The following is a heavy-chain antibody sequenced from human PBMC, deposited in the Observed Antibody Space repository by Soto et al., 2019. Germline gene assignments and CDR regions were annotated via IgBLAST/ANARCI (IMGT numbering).Heavy chain of an antibody. CDR2: ISSRSSYI. J-gene: IGHJ4*02. Sequence: EVQLVESGGGLVKPGGSLRLSCAASGFTFSSYSMNWVRQAPGKGLEWVSSISSRSSYIYYADSVKGRFTISRDNAKNSLYLQMNSLRAEDTAVYYWARVTLGYCSSPSCFYDYWFQGTPVTVSS. D-gene: IGHD2-2*01. V-gene: IGHV3-21*01. CDR1: GFTFSSYS. CDR3: ARVTLGYCSSPSCFYDY.